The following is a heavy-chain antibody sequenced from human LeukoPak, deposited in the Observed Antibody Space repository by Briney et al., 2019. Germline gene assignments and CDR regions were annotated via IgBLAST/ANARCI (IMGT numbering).Heavy chain of an antibody. J-gene: IGHJ3*02. CDR1: GYTFTSYA. CDR2: INAGNGNT. D-gene: IGHD6-19*01. V-gene: IGHV1-3*01. CDR3: ARGSRIAVAVDAFDI. Sequence: ASVKVSCKASGYTFTSYAMHWVRQAPGQRLEWMGLINAGNGNTKYSQKFQGRVTITRDTSATTAYMELSRLRSDDTAVYYCARGSRIAVAVDAFDIWGQGTMVTVSS.